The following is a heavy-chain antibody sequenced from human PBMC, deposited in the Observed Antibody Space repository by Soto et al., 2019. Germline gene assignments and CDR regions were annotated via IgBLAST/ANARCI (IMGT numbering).Heavy chain of an antibody. V-gene: IGHV4-39*01. Sequence: QLQLQESGPGLVKPSETLSLTCTVSGGSISSSSYYWGWIRQPPGKGLEWIGSIYYSGSTYYNPSLKSRVIISVDTSKNQSSLKLSSVTAADTAVYYCAGIPAAIGVGWFDPWGQGTLVTVSS. D-gene: IGHD2-2*02. CDR2: IYYSGST. J-gene: IGHJ5*02. CDR3: AGIPAAIGVGWFDP. CDR1: GGSISSSSYY.